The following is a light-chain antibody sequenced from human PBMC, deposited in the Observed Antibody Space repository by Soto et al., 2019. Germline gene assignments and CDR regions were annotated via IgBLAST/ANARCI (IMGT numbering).Light chain of an antibody. J-gene: IGKJ2*01. Sequence: DIQMTQSPSTLSASVGDRVTITCRASRSISSWLAWYQQKPGKAPKLLIYDASSLESGVPSRFSGSGSGTEFTLTISSLQPDDFATYYCQQYNSYHYTFGQGTKLEIK. CDR3: QQYNSYHYT. CDR1: RSISSW. CDR2: DAS. V-gene: IGKV1-5*01.